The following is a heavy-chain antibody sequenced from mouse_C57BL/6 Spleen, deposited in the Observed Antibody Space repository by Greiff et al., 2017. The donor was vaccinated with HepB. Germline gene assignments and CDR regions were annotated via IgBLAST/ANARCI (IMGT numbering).Heavy chain of an antibody. CDR2: INPNNGGT. CDR3: ARGYYGSGDY. V-gene: IGHV1-26*01. CDR1: GYTFTDYY. D-gene: IGHD1-1*01. J-gene: IGHJ4*01. Sequence: EVKLQQSGPELVKPGASVKISCKASGYTFTDYYMNWVKQSHGKSLEWIGDINPNNGGTSYNQKFKGKATLTVDKSSSTAYMELRSLTSEDSAVYYCARGYYGSGDYWGQGTSVTVSS.